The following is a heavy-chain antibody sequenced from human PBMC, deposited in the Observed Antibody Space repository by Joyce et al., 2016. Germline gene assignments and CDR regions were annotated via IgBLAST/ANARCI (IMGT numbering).Heavy chain of an antibody. CDR2: LHEATTT. J-gene: IGHJ3*01. CDR3: ARDFSMIIDVFEL. V-gene: IGHV4-39*07. D-gene: IGHD3-22*01. CDR1: GDSINNGGYY. Sequence: QVQLQESGPGLVKPSETLSLPCTVSGDSINNGGYYWAWLRQPPGKGRVWIGSLHEATTTYYNPSLKSRMFMSVDTSKNQVSLKVDSVTAADTAVYYCARDFSMIIDVFELWGLGTLVTVSS.